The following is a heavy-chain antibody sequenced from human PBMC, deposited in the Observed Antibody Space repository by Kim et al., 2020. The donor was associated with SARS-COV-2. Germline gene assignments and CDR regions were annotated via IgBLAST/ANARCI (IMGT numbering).Heavy chain of an antibody. CDR2: IYYSGST. CDR1: GGSISSSSYY. Sequence: SETLSLTCTVSGGSISSSSYYWGWIRQPPGKGLEWIGSIYYSGSTYYNPSLKSRVTISVDTSKNQFSLKLSSVTAADTAVYYCAREHDSSGYYRGRPHNWFDPWGQGTLVTVSS. J-gene: IGHJ5*02. CDR3: AREHDSSGYYRGRPHNWFDP. D-gene: IGHD3-22*01. V-gene: IGHV4-39*02.